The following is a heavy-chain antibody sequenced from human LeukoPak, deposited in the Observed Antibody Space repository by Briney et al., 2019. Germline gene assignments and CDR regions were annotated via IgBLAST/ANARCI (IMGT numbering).Heavy chain of an antibody. CDR3: ARDRANSKYCGGDCYSGDWFDP. Sequence: PGGSLRLSCAASGFNVSSNYMSWVRQAPGKGLEWVSVIYSSGDTYYADSVKGRFTISRDNSKNMLYLQMNGLRAEDTAVYYCARDRANSKYCGGDCYSGDWFDPWGQGTLVTVSS. J-gene: IGHJ5*02. CDR2: IYSSGDT. CDR1: GFNVSSNY. V-gene: IGHV3-53*01. D-gene: IGHD2-21*02.